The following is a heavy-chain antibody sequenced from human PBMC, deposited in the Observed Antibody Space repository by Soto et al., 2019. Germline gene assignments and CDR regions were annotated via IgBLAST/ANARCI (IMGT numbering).Heavy chain of an antibody. CDR3: ARDGRYDSSGYDAFDI. CDR2: NSSSSSYI. V-gene: IGHV3-21*01. D-gene: IGHD3-22*01. Sequence: GGSLRLSCAASGFTFSSYSMNWVRQAPGEGLEWVSSNSSSSSYIYYADKVKGRFTISRDNANNSLYLQMNSLRAEDTAVYYCARDGRYDSSGYDAFDIWGQGTMVTVSS. J-gene: IGHJ3*02. CDR1: GFTFSSYS.